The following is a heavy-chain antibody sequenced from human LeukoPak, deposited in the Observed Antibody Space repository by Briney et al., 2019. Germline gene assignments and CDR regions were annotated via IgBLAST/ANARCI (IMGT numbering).Heavy chain of an antibody. D-gene: IGHD1-7*01. CDR3: ARGTIGAGTSWVYYYYMDV. V-gene: IGHV6-1*01. Sequence: SQTLSLTCAISGDSVSSNSAAWNWIRQSPSRGLEWLGRTYYRSKWYNDYAVSVKSRITINPDTSKNQFSLQLNSVTPEDTAVYYCARGTIGAGTSWVYYYYMDVWGKGTTVTVSS. CDR2: TYYRSKWYN. J-gene: IGHJ6*03. CDR1: GDSVSSNSAA.